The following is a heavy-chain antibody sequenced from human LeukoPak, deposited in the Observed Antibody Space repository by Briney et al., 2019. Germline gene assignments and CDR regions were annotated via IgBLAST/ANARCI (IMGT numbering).Heavy chain of an antibody. J-gene: IGHJ4*02. D-gene: IGHD1-26*01. V-gene: IGHV3-64D*09. Sequence: PAGSLRLSCSASGFSLTAYAMHWVRQAPGKVLEYVSAITSHGVNTYHIDSVKGRFTISRDISKNTLYLQMSGLRPEDTAIYYCVASPVGAADYWGQGILVTVSS. CDR1: GFSLTAYA. CDR3: VASPVGAADY. CDR2: ITSHGVNT.